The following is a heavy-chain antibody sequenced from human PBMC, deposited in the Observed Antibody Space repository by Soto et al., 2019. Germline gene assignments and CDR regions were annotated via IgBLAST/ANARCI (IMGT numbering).Heavy chain of an antibody. CDR3: ARRAGIRQLVRCFEP. Sequence: QVQLVQSGAEVKKPGDSVKVSCKASGYTFTSYDINWVRQATGPGIERMGWMNPNSGNTGYAQKFQGRVTMTGNTSISTAYMELSSLRSEATAVYYCARRAGIRQLVRCFEPWGQGTLVTVSS. V-gene: IGHV1-8*01. CDR2: MNPNSGNT. CDR1: GYTFTSYD. D-gene: IGHD6-6*01. J-gene: IGHJ5*02.